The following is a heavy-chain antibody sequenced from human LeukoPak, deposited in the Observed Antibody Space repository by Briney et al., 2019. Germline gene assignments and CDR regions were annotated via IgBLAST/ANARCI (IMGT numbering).Heavy chain of an antibody. V-gene: IGHV3-30*03. Sequence: GGSLRLSCAASGFTFSTYGMHWVRQAPGKGLEWVAILSYDGSNKYYTDSVKGRFTISRDNSKNTLFLQMNSLRVEDTAVYYCARNMVRGYEDAFDIWGQGTMVTVSS. D-gene: IGHD3-10*01. CDR1: GFTFSTYG. J-gene: IGHJ3*02. CDR2: LSYDGSNK. CDR3: ARNMVRGYEDAFDI.